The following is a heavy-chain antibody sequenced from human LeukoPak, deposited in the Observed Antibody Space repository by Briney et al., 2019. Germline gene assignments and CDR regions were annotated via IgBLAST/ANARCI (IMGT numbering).Heavy chain of an antibody. V-gene: IGHV1-69*06. J-gene: IGHJ4*02. Sequence: SVKVSCKASGRTFSSYSISWVRQAPGQGLEWMGGIIPIFCTANYAQKFQGRVTITADKSTSTAYMELSSLRSEDRAVYYCATATYYDILTGYYNVNYFDYWGQGTLVTVSS. CDR3: ATATYYDILTGYYNVNYFDY. D-gene: IGHD3-9*01. CDR1: GRTFSSYS. CDR2: IIPIFCTA.